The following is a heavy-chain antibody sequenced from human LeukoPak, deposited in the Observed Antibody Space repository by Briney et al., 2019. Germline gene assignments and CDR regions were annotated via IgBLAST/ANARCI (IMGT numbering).Heavy chain of an antibody. CDR3: ARAARLRDYGSESSHSPGYDF. J-gene: IGHJ4*02. CDR1: GGTFSGYY. CDR2: INHSGSS. Sequence: SETLSLTCAVYGGTFSGYYWTWFRQFPGKGLEWIGEINHSGSSNYNPSLKSRVTISVDTSENQFSLKLSSVTAADTAVYYCARAARLRDYGSESSHSPGYDFWGQGTLVTVSS. D-gene: IGHD3-10*01. V-gene: IGHV4-34*01.